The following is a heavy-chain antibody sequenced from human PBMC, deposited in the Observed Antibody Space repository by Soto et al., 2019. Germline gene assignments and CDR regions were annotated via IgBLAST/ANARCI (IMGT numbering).Heavy chain of an antibody. D-gene: IGHD1-26*01. V-gene: IGHV3-23*01. CDR2: ISGRDGST. Sequence: EVQLLESGGGLVQPGGSLRLSCAASGFTFSTYAMSWVRQAPGKGLEWVAAISGRDGSTYYADSVKGRFTISRDSSKNTLYLKMNSLRPEDTAVYYCAKTRLSGSYHRYFDPWGQGPLVTVSS. CDR3: AKTRLSGSYHRYFDP. CDR1: GFTFSTYA. J-gene: IGHJ4*02.